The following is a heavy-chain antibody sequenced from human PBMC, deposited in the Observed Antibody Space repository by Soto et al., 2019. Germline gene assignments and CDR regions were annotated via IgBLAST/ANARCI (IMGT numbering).Heavy chain of an antibody. Sequence: ESLKISCKGSGYSFTSYWISWVRQMPGKGLEWMGRIDPSDSYTNYSPSFQGHVTISADKSISTAYLQWSSLKASDTAMYYCASGGSIAARPDYGMDVWGQGTTVTVSS. V-gene: IGHV5-10-1*01. CDR2: IDPSDSYT. D-gene: IGHD6-6*01. CDR3: ASGGSIAARPDYGMDV. J-gene: IGHJ6*02. CDR1: GYSFTSYW.